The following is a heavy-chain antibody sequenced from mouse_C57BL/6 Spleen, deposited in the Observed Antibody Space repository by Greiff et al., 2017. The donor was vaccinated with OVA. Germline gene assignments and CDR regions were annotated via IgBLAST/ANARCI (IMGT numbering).Heavy chain of an antibody. CDR2: IDPSDSET. V-gene: IGHV1-52*01. J-gene: IGHJ1*03. CDR1: GYTFTSYW. D-gene: IGHD4-1*01. CDR3: ARISSNWGYFDV. Sequence: VQLQQSGAELVRPGSSVKLSCKASGYTFTSYWMHWVKQRPIQGLEWIGNIDPSDSETHYNQKFKDKATLTVDKSSSTAYMQLSSLTSEDSAVYYCARISSNWGYFDVWGTGTTVTVSS.